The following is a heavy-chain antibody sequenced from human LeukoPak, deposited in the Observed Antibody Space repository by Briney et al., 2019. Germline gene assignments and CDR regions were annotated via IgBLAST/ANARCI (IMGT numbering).Heavy chain of an antibody. Sequence: PGGSLRLSCAASGFTFSSYSMDWVRQAPGKGLEWVSSISKTSSHIYYADSVKGRFTTSRDNAKNSMYLQMNSLRVEDTAVYYCARHMETVPDYYYGMDVWGQGTTVTVSS. D-gene: IGHD1-1*01. J-gene: IGHJ6*02. V-gene: IGHV3-21*01. CDR2: ISKTSSHI. CDR3: ARHMETVPDYYYGMDV. CDR1: GFTFSSYS.